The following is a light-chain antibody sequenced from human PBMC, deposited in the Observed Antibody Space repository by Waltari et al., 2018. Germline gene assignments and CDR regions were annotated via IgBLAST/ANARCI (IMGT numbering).Light chain of an antibody. CDR1: SSDVGTYNF. J-gene: IGLJ3*02. V-gene: IGLV2-23*02. Sequence: QSSLTQPASVSGSPGQSLTISCNGSSSDVGTYNFVSWYQQHPGKAPKLMIYEINQRPTGISNRFSGSKFGNTAVLTISGLQTDDEADYYCCSYVTGDTWVFGGGTRVAVL. CDR2: EIN. CDR3: CSYVTGDTWV.